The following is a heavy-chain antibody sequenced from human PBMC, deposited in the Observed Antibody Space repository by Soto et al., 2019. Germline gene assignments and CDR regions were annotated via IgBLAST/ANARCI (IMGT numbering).Heavy chain of an antibody. V-gene: IGHV3-15*01. CDR2: LKSRRDGGTS. CDR3: TTDGGVTAYPLFWA. J-gene: IGHJ5*02. CDR1: GITFTNAW. D-gene: IGHD2-21*02. Sequence: EVQLVESGGGLVKPGGSLRLSCAASGITFTNAWMGWVRQAPGKGLEWIGRLKSRRDGGTSDYAAPVKGRFSISKDESNNTLYLKMNSLKTEDTAVYYCTTDGGVTAYPLFWAWGQGTLVTVSS.